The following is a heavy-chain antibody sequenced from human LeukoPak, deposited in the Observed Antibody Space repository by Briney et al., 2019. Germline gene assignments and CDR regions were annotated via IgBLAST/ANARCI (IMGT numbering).Heavy chain of an antibody. V-gene: IGHV4-4*07. J-gene: IGHJ4*02. CDR2: IYTSGST. CDR1: GDSISTSC. D-gene: IGHD3-22*01. Sequence: SETLSLTCSVSGDSISTSCWSWIRQPAGRGLEWIGRIYTSGSTNYNPSLKSRVTMSVDTSKNQFSLKLSSVTAADTAVYYCARTLYYYDSSPLGYWGQGTLVTVSS. CDR3: ARTLYYYDSSPLGY.